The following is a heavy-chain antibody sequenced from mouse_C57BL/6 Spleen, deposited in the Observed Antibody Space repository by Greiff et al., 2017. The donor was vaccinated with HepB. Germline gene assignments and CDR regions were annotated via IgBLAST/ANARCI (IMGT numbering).Heavy chain of an antibody. D-gene: IGHD1-1*01. CDR1: GFTFSDYG. J-gene: IGHJ3*01. CDR3: ARSYYGSSPWFAY. Sequence: EVKVVESGGGLVKPGGSLKLSCAASGFTFSDYGMHWVRQAPEKGLEWVAYISSGSSTIYYADTVKGRFTISRDNAKNTLFLQMTSLRSEDTAMYYCARSYYGSSPWFAYWGQGTLVTVSA. V-gene: IGHV5-17*01. CDR2: ISSGSSTI.